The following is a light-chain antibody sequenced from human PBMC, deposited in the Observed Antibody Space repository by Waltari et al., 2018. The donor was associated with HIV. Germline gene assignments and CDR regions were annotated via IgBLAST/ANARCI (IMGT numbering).Light chain of an antibody. Sequence: SAVTQPASVSGLPGQSITISCSADDSAFGLYNFVSWFQQHPGKLPRLILYDVDSRASGISARFSGSKSGHTASLNISGLRAEDEADYYCASFTGDNSLLFGGGTKVTVL. CDR3: ASFTGDNSLL. CDR2: DVD. J-gene: IGLJ3*02. V-gene: IGLV2-14*03. CDR1: DSAFGLYNF.